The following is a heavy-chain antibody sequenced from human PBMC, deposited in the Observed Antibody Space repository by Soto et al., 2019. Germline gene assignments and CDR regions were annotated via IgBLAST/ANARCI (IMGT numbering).Heavy chain of an antibody. D-gene: IGHD2-2*01. V-gene: IGHV3-66*01. CDR2: IYSGGST. CDR3: ARVRVGYCSTISCRPAYFDY. CDR1: GFTVSSNY. J-gene: IGHJ4*02. Sequence: EVQLVESGGGLVQPGGSLRLSCAASGFTVSSNYMSWVRQAPGKGLEWVSVIYSGGSTYYADSVKGRFTISRDNSKNTLYTQMNSLRAEDTAVYYCARVRVGYCSTISCRPAYFDYWGQGTLVTVSS.